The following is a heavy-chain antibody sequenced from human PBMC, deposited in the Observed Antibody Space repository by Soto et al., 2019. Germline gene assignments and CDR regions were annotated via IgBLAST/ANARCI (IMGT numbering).Heavy chain of an antibody. Sequence: GGSLRLSCAASGFTFSSYAMHWVRQAPGKGLEYVSAISSNGGSTYYANSVKGRFTISRDNSKNTLYLQMGSLRAEDMAVYYCARDQRFLEWLHLERTASDYYYYMDVWGKGTTVTVSS. CDR1: GFTFSSYA. V-gene: IGHV3-64*01. CDR3: ARDQRFLEWLHLERTASDYYYYMDV. D-gene: IGHD3-3*01. J-gene: IGHJ6*03. CDR2: ISSNGGST.